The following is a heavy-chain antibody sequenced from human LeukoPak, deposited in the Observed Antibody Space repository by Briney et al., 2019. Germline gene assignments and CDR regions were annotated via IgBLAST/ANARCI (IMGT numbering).Heavy chain of an antibody. Sequence: ASVKVSCKASGYTFTGYYMHWLRQAPGQGLEWMGRINPNSGGTNYAQKFQGRVTMTRDTSISTAYMELSRLRSDDTAVYYCARGGAGIQLWYRQMYYFDYWGQGTLVTVSS. J-gene: IGHJ4*02. CDR3: ARGGAGIQLWYRQMYYFDY. D-gene: IGHD5-18*01. CDR2: INPNSGGT. CDR1: GYTFTGYY. V-gene: IGHV1-2*06.